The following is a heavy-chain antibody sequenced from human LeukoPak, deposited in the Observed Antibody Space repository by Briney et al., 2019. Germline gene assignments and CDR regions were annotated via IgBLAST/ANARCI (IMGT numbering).Heavy chain of an antibody. V-gene: IGHV4-34*01. Sequence: SETLSLTCAVYGGSFSGYYWSWVRQPPGKGLEWIGEIYHSGSTNYNPSLKSRVTISVDKSKNQFSLKLSSVTAADTAVYYCARALYDSSGYYLDYWGQGTLVTVSS. J-gene: IGHJ4*02. D-gene: IGHD3-22*01. CDR2: IYHSGST. CDR1: GGSFSGYY. CDR3: ARALYDSSGYYLDY.